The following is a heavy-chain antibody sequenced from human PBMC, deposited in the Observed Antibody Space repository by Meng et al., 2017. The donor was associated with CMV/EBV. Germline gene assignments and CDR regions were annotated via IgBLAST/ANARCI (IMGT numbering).Heavy chain of an antibody. CDR2: IYYSGST. J-gene: IGHJ6*02. Sequence: ESLKISCPVSGGSVSSGSYYWSWIRQPPGKGLEWIGYIYYSGSTNYNPSLKSRVTISVDTSKNQFSLKLSSVTAADTAVYYCARDPYPSYDFWSGPNPKYYYYGMDVWGQGTTVTVFS. CDR1: GGSVSSGSYY. CDR3: ARDPYPSYDFWSGPNPKYYYYGMDV. D-gene: IGHD3-3*01. V-gene: IGHV4-61*01.